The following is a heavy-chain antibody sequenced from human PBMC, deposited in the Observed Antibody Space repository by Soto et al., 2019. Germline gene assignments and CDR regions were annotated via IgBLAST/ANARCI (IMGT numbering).Heavy chain of an antibody. CDR1: GFSLSTSGVG. Sequence: SGPTLVNPTQTLTLTCTFSGFSLSTSGVGVGWIRQPPGKALEWLALIYWNDDKRYSPSLKRRLTITKDTSKNQVVLTLTNIDPVDTATYYCAHRVRFTSTPSTPPNTWFDPWGQGTLVTVS. CDR3: AHRVRFTSTPSTPPNTWFDP. CDR2: IYWNDDK. V-gene: IGHV2-5*01. J-gene: IGHJ5*02. D-gene: IGHD3-10*01.